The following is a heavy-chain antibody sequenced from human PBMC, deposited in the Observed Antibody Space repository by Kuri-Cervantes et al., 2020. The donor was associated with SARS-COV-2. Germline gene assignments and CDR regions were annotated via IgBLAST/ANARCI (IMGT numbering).Heavy chain of an antibody. Sequence: GGSLRPSCAASGFTFSSYAMSWVRQAPGKGLEWVAVISYDGSNKYYADPVKGRFTISRDNSKNTLYLQMNSLRAEDTAVYYCARGEYGMDVWGQGTTVTVSS. J-gene: IGHJ6*02. CDR1: GFTFSSYA. V-gene: IGHV3-30-3*01. CDR3: ARGEYGMDV. CDR2: ISYDGSNK.